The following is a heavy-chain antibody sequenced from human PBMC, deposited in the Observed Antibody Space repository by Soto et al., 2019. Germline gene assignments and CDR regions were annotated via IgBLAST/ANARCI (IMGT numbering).Heavy chain of an antibody. CDR1: GDSFTSYY. Sequence: SVKLSCKACGDSFTSYYMHCVRQAPKQGLEWMGIISSSGGSTSYAETVKGRFTMTRDTSTSTVYIQLNSLRAEDTAVYYCAKSLPKWELVSYYFDSWGLGTLVTVSS. J-gene: IGHJ4*02. V-gene: IGHV1-46*01. CDR3: AKSLPKWELVSYYFDS. CDR2: ISSSGGST. D-gene: IGHD1-26*01.